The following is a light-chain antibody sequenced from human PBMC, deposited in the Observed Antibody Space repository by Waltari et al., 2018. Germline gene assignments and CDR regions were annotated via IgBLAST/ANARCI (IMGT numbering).Light chain of an antibody. CDR3: QQYYSTPPT. J-gene: IGKJ1*01. CDR1: QFVSNS. Sequence: EMVITQSPATLSVSPGERATLSCRTSQFVSNSLAWYQQKPGQAPRLLRYGASTRATGTPARFSGSGFGTEFTLTISSLESEDFAVYYCQQYYSTPPTFGQGTKVEIK. CDR2: GAS. V-gene: IGKV3-15*01.